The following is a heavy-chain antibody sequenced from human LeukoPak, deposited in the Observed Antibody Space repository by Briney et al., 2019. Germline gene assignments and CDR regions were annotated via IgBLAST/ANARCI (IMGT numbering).Heavy chain of an antibody. Sequence: GGSLRLSCGASGFTFSNYGMSWVRQVPGKGLEWVSSIIGSGGNTYYADSVKGRFTISRDNAKNSLYLQMNSLRAEDTAVYYCAELGITMIGGVWGKGTTVTISS. CDR2: IIGSGGNT. J-gene: IGHJ6*04. D-gene: IGHD3-10*02. CDR1: GFTFSNYG. V-gene: IGHV3-23*01. CDR3: AELGITMIGGV.